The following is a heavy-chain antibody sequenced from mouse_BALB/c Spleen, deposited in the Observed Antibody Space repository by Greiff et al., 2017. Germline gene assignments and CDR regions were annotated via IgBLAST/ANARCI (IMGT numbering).Heavy chain of an antibody. Sequence: VQLQQSGAELARPGASVKLSCKASGYTFTSYWMQWVKQRPGQGLEWIGAIYPGDGDTRYTQKFKGKATLTADKSSSTAYMQLSSLASEDSAVYYCARSGVHYAMDYWGEGTSVTVSS. J-gene: IGHJ4*01. D-gene: IGHD3-1*01. CDR1: GYTFTSYW. V-gene: IGHV1-87*01. CDR2: IYPGDGDT. CDR3: ARSGVHYAMDY.